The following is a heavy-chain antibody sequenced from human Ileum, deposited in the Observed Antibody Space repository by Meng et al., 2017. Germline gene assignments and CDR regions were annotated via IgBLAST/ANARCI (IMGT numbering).Heavy chain of an antibody. CDR1: GGTFSSYA. CDR2: IIPIFGTA. D-gene: IGHD4-23*01. CDR3: ARDGPGGNKDYGGNPGTFDI. J-gene: IGHJ3*02. Sequence: SVKVSCKASGGTFSSYAISWVRQAPGQGLEWMGGIIPIFGTANYAQKFQGRATITTDESTSTAYMELSSLRSEDTAVYYCARDGPGGNKDYGGNPGTFDIWGQGTVVTVSS. V-gene: IGHV1-69*05.